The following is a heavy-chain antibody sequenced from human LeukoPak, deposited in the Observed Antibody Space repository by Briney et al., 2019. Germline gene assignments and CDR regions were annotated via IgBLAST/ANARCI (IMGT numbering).Heavy chain of an antibody. D-gene: IGHD6-13*01. CDR3: AREKAAAGKGYYGMDV. Sequence: SETLSLTCAVSGYSISSGYYWGWIRQPPGKGLEWIGSIYHSGSTYYNPSLKGRVTISVDTSENQFSLKLSSVTAADTAVYYCAREKAAAGKGYYGMDVWGKGTTVTVSS. J-gene: IGHJ6*04. CDR2: IYHSGST. V-gene: IGHV4-38-2*02. CDR1: GYSISSGYY.